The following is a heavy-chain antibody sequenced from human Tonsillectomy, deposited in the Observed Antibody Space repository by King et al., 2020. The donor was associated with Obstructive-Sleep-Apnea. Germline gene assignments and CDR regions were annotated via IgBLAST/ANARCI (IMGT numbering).Heavy chain of an antibody. V-gene: IGHV3-20*01. Sequence: EVQLVESGGGVVRPGGSLRLSCAASGFTFDDYGMSWVRQAPGKGLEWVSGINWNVGSTGYADSVKGRFTITRDNAKNSLYLQMNSLRAEDTAWYHCARRPQRLAAAAIPPFDYWGQGTLVTVSS. CDR1: GFTFDDYG. CDR3: ARRPQRLAAAAIPPFDY. CDR2: INWNVGST. D-gene: IGHD6-13*01. J-gene: IGHJ4*02.